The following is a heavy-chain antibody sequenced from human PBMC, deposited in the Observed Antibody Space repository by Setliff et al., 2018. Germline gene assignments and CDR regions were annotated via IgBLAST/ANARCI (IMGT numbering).Heavy chain of an antibody. V-gene: IGHV7-4-1*02. CDR2: INTNTGNP. Sequence: GASVKVSCKASGYTFTSYGISWVRQAPGQGLEWMGWINTNTGNPSYAQGFTGRFVFSLDTSVSTAYLQISSLKAEDTALYYCARVGTGSLLDYWGQGTLVTVSS. CDR3: ARVGTGSLLDY. D-gene: IGHD1-1*01. J-gene: IGHJ4*02. CDR1: GYTFTSYG.